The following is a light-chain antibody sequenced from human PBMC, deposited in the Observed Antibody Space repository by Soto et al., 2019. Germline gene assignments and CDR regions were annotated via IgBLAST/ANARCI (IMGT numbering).Light chain of an antibody. CDR3: SVWDDSLDGRV. J-gene: IGLJ3*02. CDR1: SSNIEKNS. Sequence: QLVLTQPPSASGTPGQRVTISCSGRSSNIEKNSVNWYQQFPGTAPKLLIYRNNQRPSGVPDRFSGSKSGTSASLAISGLRSEDEADYYCSVWDDSLDGRVFGGGTKVTVL. CDR2: RNN. V-gene: IGLV1-44*01.